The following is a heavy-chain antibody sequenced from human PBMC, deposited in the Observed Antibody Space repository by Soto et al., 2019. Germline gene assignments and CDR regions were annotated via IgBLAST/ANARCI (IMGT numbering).Heavy chain of an antibody. Sequence: QVQLQQWGAGLLKPSETLSLTCAVYGGSFSGYYWSWIRQPPGKGLEWIGEINHSGSTNYNPSLKSRVTISVDTSKNQFSLKLRSVTAADTAVYYCARRFYDSSGYYSPRAAFDIWGQGTMVTVSS. CDR1: GGSFSGYY. V-gene: IGHV4-34*01. J-gene: IGHJ3*02. CDR3: ARRFYDSSGYYSPRAAFDI. D-gene: IGHD3-22*01. CDR2: INHSGST.